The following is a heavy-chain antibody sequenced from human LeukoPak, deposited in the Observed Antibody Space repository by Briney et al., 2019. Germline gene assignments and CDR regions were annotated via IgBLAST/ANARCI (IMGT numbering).Heavy chain of an antibody. V-gene: IGHV1-2*02. CDR3: ARENSSSWYWDNYYYYYMDV. D-gene: IGHD6-13*01. CDR1: GYTFTGYY. Sequence: EASVKVSCKASGYTFTGYYMHWVRQAPGQGLEWMGWINPNSGGTNYAQKFQGRVTMTRDTSISTACMELSRLRSDDTAVYYCARENSSSWYWDNYYYYYMDVWGKGTTVTVSS. CDR2: INPNSGGT. J-gene: IGHJ6*03.